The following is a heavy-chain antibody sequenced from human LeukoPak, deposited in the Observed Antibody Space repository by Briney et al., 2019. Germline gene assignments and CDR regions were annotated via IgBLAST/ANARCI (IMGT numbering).Heavy chain of an antibody. V-gene: IGHV3-23*01. CDR3: ARDPYSGGYGDYYYYYMDL. J-gene: IGHJ6*03. CDR1: EFTFNTYA. D-gene: IGHD1-26*01. CDR2: ISGSGGST. Sequence: GGSLRLSCAASEFTFNTYAMSWVRQAPGRGLEWVSTISGSGGSTYYADSVKGRFTISRDNAKNSLYLQMNSLRAEDTAVYYCARDPYSGGYGDYYYYYMDLWGQGTTVTISS.